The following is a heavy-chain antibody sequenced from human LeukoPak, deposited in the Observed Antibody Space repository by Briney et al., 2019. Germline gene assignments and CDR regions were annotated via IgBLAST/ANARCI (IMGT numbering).Heavy chain of an antibody. Sequence: GGSLRLSCAASGFTFSSYAMSWVRQAPGKGLEWVSAISGSGGSTYYADSVKGRFTISRDNSKSTLYLQMNSLRAEDTAVYYCAKEPHTYDFWSGSDAFDIWGQGTMVTVSS. CDR1: GFTFSSYA. CDR2: ISGSGGST. CDR3: AKEPHTYDFWSGSDAFDI. J-gene: IGHJ3*02. D-gene: IGHD3-3*01. V-gene: IGHV3-23*01.